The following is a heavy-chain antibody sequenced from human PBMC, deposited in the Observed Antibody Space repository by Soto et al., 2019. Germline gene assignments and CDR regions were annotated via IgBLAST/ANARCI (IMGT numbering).Heavy chain of an antibody. CDR3: ARVGRITMVRGVIIPNTYYYGMDV. J-gene: IGHJ6*02. CDR2: INHSGST. V-gene: IGHV4-34*01. Sequence: SETLSLTCAVYGGSFSGYYLSWIRQPPGKGLEWIGEINHSGSTNYNPSLKSRVTISVDTSKNQFSLKLSSVTAADTAVYYCARVGRITMVRGVIIPNTYYYGMDVWGQGTTVTVSS. D-gene: IGHD3-10*01. CDR1: GGSFSGYY.